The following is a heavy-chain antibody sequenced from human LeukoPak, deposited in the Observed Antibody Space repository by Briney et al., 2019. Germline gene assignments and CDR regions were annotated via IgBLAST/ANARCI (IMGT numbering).Heavy chain of an antibody. CDR2: INSDGSST. D-gene: IGHD4-23*01. CDR3: ASAGHDYSGDFFDY. V-gene: IGHV3-74*01. J-gene: IGHJ4*02. Sequence: GGSLRLSCAASELTFSNYWMHWVRQAPGKGLVWVSRINSDGSSTAYADSVKGRFTISRDNAKNTLYLQMNSLRAEDTAVYYCASAGHDYSGDFFDYRGQGTLVTVSS. CDR1: ELTFSNYW.